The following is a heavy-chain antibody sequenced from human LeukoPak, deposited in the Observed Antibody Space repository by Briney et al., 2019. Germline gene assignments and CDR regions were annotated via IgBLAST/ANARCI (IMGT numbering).Heavy chain of an antibody. J-gene: IGHJ4*02. D-gene: IGHD3-10*01. CDR3: AKGRGSGNRYDFDY. Sequence: GGSLRLSCAASGFTFDDYAMHWVRQAPGKGLEWVSGISWNSGSIGYADSVKGRFTISRDNAKNSLYLQMNSLRADDTAVYYCAKGRGSGNRYDFDYWGQGTLVTVSS. CDR2: ISWNSGSI. V-gene: IGHV3-9*01. CDR1: GFTFDDYA.